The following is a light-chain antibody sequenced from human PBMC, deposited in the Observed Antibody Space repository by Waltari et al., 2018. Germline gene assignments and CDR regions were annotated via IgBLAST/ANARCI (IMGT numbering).Light chain of an antibody. J-gene: IGKJ1*01. CDR3: QQYNSYPWT. V-gene: IGKV1-5*01. CDR2: DAS. Sequence: DIQMTQSPSTLSASVGDRVTITCRASQSISTWLAWFPQKPGKAPNLLIYDASSLESGVPSRFSGSGSGTEFTLTISSLQPDDFATYYCQQYNSYPWTFGQGTKVEIK. CDR1: QSISTW.